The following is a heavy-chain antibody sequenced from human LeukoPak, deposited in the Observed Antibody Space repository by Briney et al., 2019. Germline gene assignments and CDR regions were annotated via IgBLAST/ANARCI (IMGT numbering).Heavy chain of an antibody. CDR2: IYYTGST. V-gene: IGHV4-59*01. Sequence: PSETLSLTCTVSGGSIGSFYWSWIRQPPGKGLEWIGYIYYTGSTNYNPSLKSRVTISVDTSKNQFSLKLSSVTAADTAVYYCASYHGFDIWGQGTMVTVSS. CDR3: ASYHGFDI. CDR1: GGSIGSFY. D-gene: IGHD2-2*01. J-gene: IGHJ3*02.